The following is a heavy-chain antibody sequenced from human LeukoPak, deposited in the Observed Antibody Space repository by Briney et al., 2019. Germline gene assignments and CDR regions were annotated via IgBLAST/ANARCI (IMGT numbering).Heavy chain of an antibody. CDR2: INHSGST. V-gene: IGHV4-34*01. CDR3: ARGSIAVAKGGFDY. CDR1: GGSFSGYY. D-gene: IGHD6-19*01. J-gene: IGHJ4*02. Sequence: SETLSLTCAVYGGSFSGYYWSWIRQPPGKGLEGIGEINHSGSTNYNPSLKSRVTISVDTSKNQFSLKLSSVTAADTAVYYCARGSIAVAKGGFDYWGQGTLVTVSS.